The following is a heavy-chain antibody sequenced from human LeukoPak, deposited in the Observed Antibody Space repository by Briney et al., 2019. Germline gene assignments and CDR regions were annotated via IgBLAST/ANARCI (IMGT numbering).Heavy chain of an antibody. V-gene: IGHV4-59*01. J-gene: IGHJ6*04. CDR1: GGSISSYY. Sequence: PSETLSLTCTVSGGSISSYYWSWIRQPPGKGLEWIGYIYYSGSTNYNPSLKSRVTISVDTSKNQFSLKLSSVTAADTAVYYCARDLRYSSGWYGGYYYYYGMDVWGKGTTVTVS. D-gene: IGHD6-19*01. CDR2: IYYSGST. CDR3: ARDLRYSSGWYGGYYYYYGMDV.